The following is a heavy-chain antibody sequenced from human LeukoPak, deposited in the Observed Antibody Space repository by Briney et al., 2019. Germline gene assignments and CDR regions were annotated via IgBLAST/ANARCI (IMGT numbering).Heavy chain of an antibody. CDR1: GFTFSSYG. CDR3: ARGSSSSSWYGRFDP. D-gene: IGHD6-13*01. CDR2: IWYDGSNK. J-gene: IGHJ5*02. V-gene: IGHV3-33*01. Sequence: GGSLRLCCAASGFTFSSYGMHWVRQAPGKGLEWVAVIWYDGSNKYYADSVKGRFTISRDNSKNTLYLQMNSLRAEDTAVYYCARGSSSSSWYGRFDPWGQGTLVTVSS.